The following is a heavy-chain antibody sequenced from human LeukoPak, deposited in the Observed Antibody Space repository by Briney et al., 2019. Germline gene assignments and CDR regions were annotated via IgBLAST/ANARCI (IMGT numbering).Heavy chain of an antibody. Sequence: SVKVSCKASGYTFTSYDINWVRQATGQGLEWMGGIIPIFGTANYAQKFQGRVTITADESTSTAYMELSSLRSEDTAVYYCARNPGGDYYYYMDVWGKGTTVTVSS. CDR2: IIPIFGTA. CDR3: ARNPGGDYYYYMDV. CDR1: GYTFTSYD. J-gene: IGHJ6*03. D-gene: IGHD2-8*02. V-gene: IGHV1-69*13.